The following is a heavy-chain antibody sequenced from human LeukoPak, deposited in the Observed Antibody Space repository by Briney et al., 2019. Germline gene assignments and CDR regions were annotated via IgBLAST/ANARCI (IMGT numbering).Heavy chain of an antibody. CDR2: INPNSGGT. J-gene: IGHJ3*02. CDR1: GYIFTGYY. CDR3: AGGIAAAGTVDGAFEI. D-gene: IGHD6-13*01. Sequence: GASVKVSCKASGYIFTGYYMHWVRQAPGQGLEGMGRINPNSGGTNYAQKFQGRVTMTRDTSISTAYMELSRLRSDDTAVYYWAGGIAAAGTVDGAFEIWGQGTMVTVSS. V-gene: IGHV1-2*06.